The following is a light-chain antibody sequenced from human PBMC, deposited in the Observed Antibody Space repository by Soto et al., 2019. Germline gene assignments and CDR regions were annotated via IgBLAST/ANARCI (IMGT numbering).Light chain of an antibody. CDR3: QHYSSYPYT. J-gene: IGKJ2*01. CDR1: QTVRSW. V-gene: IGKV1-12*01. CDR2: GAS. Sequence: DIQMTQSPSSVSASVGDRVTITCRASQTVRSWLAWYQQKPGRAPKLLISGASGLQSGVPSRFSGSGSGTDFRLSISSLQPEDFATYYCQHYSSYPYTFGQGTILEIK.